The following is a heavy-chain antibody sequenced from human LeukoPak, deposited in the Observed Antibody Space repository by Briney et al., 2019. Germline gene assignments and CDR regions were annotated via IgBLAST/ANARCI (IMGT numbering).Heavy chain of an antibody. J-gene: IGHJ4*02. Sequence: GGSLRLSCTASGFTFGDYAMSWVRQAPGKGLEWVSVIYSGGSTYYADSVKGRFTISRDNSKNTLYLQMNSLRAEDTAVYYCARAEYPFAPFDYWGQGTLVTVSS. CDR3: ARAEYPFAPFDY. V-gene: IGHV3-66*01. CDR1: GFTFGDYA. D-gene: IGHD2/OR15-2a*01. CDR2: IYSGGST.